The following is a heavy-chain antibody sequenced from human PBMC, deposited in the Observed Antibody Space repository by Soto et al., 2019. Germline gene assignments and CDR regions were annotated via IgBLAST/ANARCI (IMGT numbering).Heavy chain of an antibody. V-gene: IGHV4-39*01. CDR3: ARNQELLWFGEEKLNWFDP. D-gene: IGHD3-10*01. J-gene: IGHJ5*02. CDR2: IYYSGST. CDR1: GGSISSSSYY. Sequence: ASETLSLTCTVSGGSISSSSYYWGWIRQPPGKGLEWIGSIYYSGSTYYNPSLKSRVTISVDTSKNQFSLKLSSVTAADTAVYYCARNQELLWFGEEKLNWFDPWGQGTLVTVSS.